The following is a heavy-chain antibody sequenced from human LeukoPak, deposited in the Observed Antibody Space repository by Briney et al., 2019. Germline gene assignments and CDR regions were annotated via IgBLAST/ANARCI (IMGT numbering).Heavy chain of an antibody. CDR1: GGSFSGYY. D-gene: IGHD3-22*01. Sequence: SETLSLTCAVYGGSFSGYYWSWIRQPPGKGLEWIGEINHSGSTNYNPSLKSRVTISVDTSKNQFSLKLSSVTAADTAVYYCARTVVLYYYDSSGYYYHWGQGTLVTVSS. J-gene: IGHJ5*02. CDR2: INHSGST. CDR3: ARTVVLYYYDSSGYYYH. V-gene: IGHV4-34*01.